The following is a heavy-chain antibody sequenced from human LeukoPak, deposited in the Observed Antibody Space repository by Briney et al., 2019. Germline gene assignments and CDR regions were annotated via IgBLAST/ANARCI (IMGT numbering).Heavy chain of an antibody. CDR3: ATTISTPKFDP. CDR2: INSDGSST. D-gene: IGHD2/OR15-2a*01. J-gene: IGHJ5*02. CDR1: GFTFSSYW. Sequence: LPGGSLRLSCAASGFTFSSYWMHWVRQAPGRGLVWVSRINSDGSSTTYADSAKGRFTISRDNAKNTLYLQMNSLRADDTAVYYCATTISTPKFDPWGQGTLVTVSS. V-gene: IGHV3-74*01.